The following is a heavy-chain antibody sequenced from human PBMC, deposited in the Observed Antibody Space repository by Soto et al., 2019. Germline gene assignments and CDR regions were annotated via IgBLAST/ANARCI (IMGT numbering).Heavy chain of an antibody. CDR1: GGSISSGDYY. CDR3: AREDCRSTSCSYSTGSYYFDY. CDR2: IYYSGNT. V-gene: IGHV4-30-4*01. Sequence: QVQLQESGPGLGKPSQTLSLTCTVSGGSISSGDYYWSWIHQPPGKGLEWIGYIYYSGNTYYNPSLKSRITMSVDTSKNQFSLTLSSVTAADTAVYYCAREDCRSTSCSYSTGSYYFDYWGQGTLVTLSS. D-gene: IGHD2-2*01. J-gene: IGHJ4*02.